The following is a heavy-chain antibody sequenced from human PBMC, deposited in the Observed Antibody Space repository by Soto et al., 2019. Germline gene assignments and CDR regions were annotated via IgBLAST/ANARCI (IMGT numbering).Heavy chain of an antibody. D-gene: IGHD2-15*01. J-gene: IGHJ4*02. CDR3: ARFALGDCSGGSCCIDY. V-gene: IGHV3-7*01. CDR1: GFTFSSYW. Sequence: GGSLRLSCAASGFTFSSYWMSWVRQAPGKGLEWVANIKQDGSEKYYVDSVKGRFTISRDNAKNSLYLQMNSLRAEDTAFYYCARFALGDCSGGSCCIDYWGQGTLVTVSS. CDR2: IKQDGSEK.